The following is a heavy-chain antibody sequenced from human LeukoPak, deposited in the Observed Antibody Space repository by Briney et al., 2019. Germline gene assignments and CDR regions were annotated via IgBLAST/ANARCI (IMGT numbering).Heavy chain of an antibody. Sequence: WASVKVSCKASGYTFTGYYMHWVRQAPGQGLEWMGWINPNSGGTNYAQKFQGRVTMTRDTSISTAYMELSRLRSDDTAVYYCARSRMVRGVNDAFDIWGQGTMATVSS. CDR3: ARSRMVRGVNDAFDI. CDR2: INPNSGGT. V-gene: IGHV1-2*02. D-gene: IGHD3-10*01. J-gene: IGHJ3*02. CDR1: GYTFTGYY.